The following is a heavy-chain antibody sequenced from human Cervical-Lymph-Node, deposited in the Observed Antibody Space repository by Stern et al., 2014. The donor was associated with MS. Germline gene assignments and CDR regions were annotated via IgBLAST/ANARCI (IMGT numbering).Heavy chain of an antibody. V-gene: IGHV2-5*02. CDR1: GFSLSTSGVG. J-gene: IGHJ4*02. D-gene: IGHD2-21*02. Sequence: QVTLRESGPTLVKPTQTLTLTCTFSGFSLSTSGVGVGWIRQPPGKALEXLALIYWDDDKRYSPSLKSRLTITKDTSKNQVVLTMTNMDPVDTATYYCAHRGGGDWHFDYWGQGTLVTVSS. CDR2: IYWDDDK. CDR3: AHRGGGDWHFDY.